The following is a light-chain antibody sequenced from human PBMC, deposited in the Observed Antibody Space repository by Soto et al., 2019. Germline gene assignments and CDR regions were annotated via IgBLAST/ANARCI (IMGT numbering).Light chain of an antibody. V-gene: IGKV1-5*01. CDR3: QHYNSYSEA. J-gene: IGKJ1*01. CDR1: QSSSSW. Sequence: DIQMTQSPSTLSASVGDRVTNTCRASQSSSSWLAWYQQKPGKAPKLLIYDASSLESGVPSRVSGSGSGTEYTLTISSLQPDDFATYYCQHYNSYSEAFGQGTKVDIK. CDR2: DAS.